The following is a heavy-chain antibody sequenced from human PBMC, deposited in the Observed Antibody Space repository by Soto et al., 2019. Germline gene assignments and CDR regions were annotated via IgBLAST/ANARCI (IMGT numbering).Heavy chain of an antibody. J-gene: IGHJ6*02. CDR1: GGTFSSYA. CDR3: ARGGYSSTWSNLWDRSGPDV. D-gene: IGHD6-13*01. V-gene: IGHV1-69*06. CDR2: IDPLFRTT. Sequence: QVQLVQSGAEAKKPGSSVKLSCKTSGGTFSSYAISWVRQAPGQGLVWMGGIDPLFRTTNYAQKFQGRVTITADTSTYTVYMERSGLRSGDTAVYYCARGGYSSTWSNLWDRSGPDVWGQGTTVTVSS.